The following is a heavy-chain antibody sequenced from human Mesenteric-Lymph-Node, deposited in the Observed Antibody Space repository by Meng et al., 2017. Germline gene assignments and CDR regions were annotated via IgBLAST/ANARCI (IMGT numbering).Heavy chain of an antibody. V-gene: IGHV4-61*02. CDR3: GGGPGRDGPQNFDY. Sequence: SETLSLTCTVSGGSISSGSFYWSWIRQPAGKGLEWIGRIYTSGSTNYNPSLKSRVTISVDTSKNQFSLKLSSVTAADTAVYYCGGGPGRDGPQNFDYWGQGTLVTVSS. D-gene: IGHD5-24*01. CDR2: IYTSGST. CDR1: GGSISSGSFY. J-gene: IGHJ4*02.